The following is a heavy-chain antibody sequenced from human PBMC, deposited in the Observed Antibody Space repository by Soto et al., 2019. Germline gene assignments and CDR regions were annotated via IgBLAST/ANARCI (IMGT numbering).Heavy chain of an antibody. CDR3: ARDLEITYFDY. CDR2: IIPIFGTA. Sequence: ASVKVSCKASGGTFSSYAISWVRQAPGQGLEWMRGIIPIFGTANYAQKLQGRVTITADKSTSTAYMELSSLRSEDTAVYYCARDLEITYFDYWGQGTLVTVSS. CDR1: GGTFSSYA. V-gene: IGHV1-69*06. D-gene: IGHD3-16*01. J-gene: IGHJ4*02.